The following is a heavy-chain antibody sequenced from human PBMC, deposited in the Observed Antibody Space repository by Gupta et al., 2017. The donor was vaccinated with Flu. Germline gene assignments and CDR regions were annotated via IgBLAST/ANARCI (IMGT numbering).Heavy chain of an antibody. CDR1: GYTFTGYH. CDR2: FNSTSGAI. V-gene: IGHV1-2*02. J-gene: IGHJ5*02. CDR3: ARVAPSPSGYKVFDH. Sequence: QVQLVQSGAEVKKPGASVKVSCKASGYTFTGYHVHWVRQAPGQGLDCMGSFNSTSGAISNSPKFQARVTIARDTSISTAYMDLSSLRSDDTAVYYCARVAPSPSGYKVFDHWGQGTLVTVSS. D-gene: IGHD2-2*02.